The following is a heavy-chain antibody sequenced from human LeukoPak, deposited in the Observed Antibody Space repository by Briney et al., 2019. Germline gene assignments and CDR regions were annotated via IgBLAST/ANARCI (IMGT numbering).Heavy chain of an antibody. Sequence: SVKVSCKASGGTFSSYAISWVRQAPGQGLEWMGGIIPIFGTANYAQKFQGRVTITADESTSTAYMELSSLRSEDTAVYYCAREEEYCSSTSCTNWFDPWGQGTLVTVSS. J-gene: IGHJ5*02. CDR1: GGTFSSYA. CDR2: IIPIFGTA. D-gene: IGHD2-2*01. V-gene: IGHV1-69*13. CDR3: AREEEYCSSTSCTNWFDP.